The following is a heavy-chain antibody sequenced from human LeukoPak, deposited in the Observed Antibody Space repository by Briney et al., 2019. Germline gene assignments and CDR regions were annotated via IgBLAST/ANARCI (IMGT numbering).Heavy chain of an antibody. CDR3: ARFATFGGVIFYMDY. D-gene: IGHD3-16*02. V-gene: IGHV3-48*03. CDR1: GFTFSSYE. CDR2: ISSSGSTI. Sequence: GGSLRLSCAASGFTFSSYEMNWVRQAPGKGLEWVSYISSSGSTIYYADSVKGRFTISRDNAKNSLYLQMNSLRAEDTAVYYCARFATFGGVIFYMDYWGQGTLVTVSS. J-gene: IGHJ4*02.